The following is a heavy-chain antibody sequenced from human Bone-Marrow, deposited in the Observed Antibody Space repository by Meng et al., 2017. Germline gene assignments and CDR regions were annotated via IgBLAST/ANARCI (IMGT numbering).Heavy chain of an antibody. D-gene: IGHD3-3*01. J-gene: IGHJ4*02. CDR3: VRERRGYYILY. Sequence: GSLRLSCAVSGGSISGTNWWSWVRQPPGKGLEWIGEIYHSGSTNYNPSLKSRVTISVDRSENQFSLKLSSVTTADTAVYYCVRERRGYYILYWGQGTLVTVSS. CDR2: IYHSGST. CDR1: GGSISGTNW. V-gene: IGHV4-4*02.